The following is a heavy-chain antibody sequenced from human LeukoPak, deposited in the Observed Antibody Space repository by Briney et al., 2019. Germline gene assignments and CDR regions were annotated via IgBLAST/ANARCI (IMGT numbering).Heavy chain of an antibody. D-gene: IGHD3/OR15-3a*01. V-gene: IGHV4-59*01. CDR2: IYYSGST. CDR1: GGSISSYY. Sequence: PSETLSFTCTVSGGSISSYYWSWIRQPPGKGLEWIGYIYYSGSTNYNPSLKSRVTISVDTSKNQFSLKLSSVTAADTAVYYCAREPKDWYGVDYWGQGTLVTVSS. J-gene: IGHJ4*02. CDR3: AREPKDWYGVDY.